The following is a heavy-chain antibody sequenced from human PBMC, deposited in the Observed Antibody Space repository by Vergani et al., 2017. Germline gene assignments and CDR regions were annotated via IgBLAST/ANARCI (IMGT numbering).Heavy chain of an antibody. J-gene: IGHJ6*02. CDR1: GFTFSSYS. CDR2: ISSSSSTI. V-gene: IGHV3-48*01. D-gene: IGHD2-15*01. CDR3: ARDGSGPYCSGGSXYSRGLYYYYGMDV. Sequence: EVQLVESGGGLVQPGGSLRLSCAASGFTFSSYSMNWVRQAPGKGLELVSYISSSSSTIYYADSVKGRFTISRDNAKNSLYLQMNSLRAEDTAVYYCARDGSGPYCSGGSXYSRGLYYYYGMDVWGQGTTVTVSS.